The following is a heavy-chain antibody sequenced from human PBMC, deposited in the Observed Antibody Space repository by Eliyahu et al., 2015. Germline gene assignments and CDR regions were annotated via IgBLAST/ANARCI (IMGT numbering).Heavy chain of an antibody. CDR2: IYYSGST. J-gene: IGHJ6*02. CDR3: ARQQLWLLPRIYYYYYGMDV. CDR1: GGSISSSSYX. D-gene: IGHD5-18*01. Sequence: QLQLQESGPGLVKPSETLSLTCTVSGGSISSSSYXWGWIRQPPGKGLEWIGSIYYSGSTYYNPSLKSRVTISVDTSKNQFSLKLSSVTAADTAVYYCARQQLWLLPRIYYYYYGMDVWGQGTTVTVSS. V-gene: IGHV4-39*01.